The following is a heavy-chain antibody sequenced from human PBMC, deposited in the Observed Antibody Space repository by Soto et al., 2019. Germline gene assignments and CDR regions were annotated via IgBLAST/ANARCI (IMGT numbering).Heavy chain of an antibody. CDR1: GGTFSSYT. V-gene: IGHV1-69*08. CDR3: ARDPHSYGYGGYYYYGMDV. Sequence: QVQLVQSGAEVKKPGSSVKVSCKASGGTFSSYTISWVRQAPGQGLEWMGRIIPILGIANYAQKFQGRVTITADKSTSTAYMELSSLRSEGTAVYYCARDPHSYGYGGYYYYGMDVWGQGTTVTVSS. D-gene: IGHD5-18*01. J-gene: IGHJ6*02. CDR2: IIPILGIA.